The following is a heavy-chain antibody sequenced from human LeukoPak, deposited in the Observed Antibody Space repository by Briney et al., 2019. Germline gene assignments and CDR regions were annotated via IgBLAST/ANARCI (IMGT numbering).Heavy chain of an antibody. CDR1: GYTFTSYG. CDR2: ISAYNGNT. V-gene: IGHV1-18*01. Sequence: ASVKVSCKASGYTFTSYGINWVRQAPGQGLEWMGWISAYNGNTNYAQKLQGRVTMTTDTSTSTAYMELRSLRSDDTAVYYCARDGRPYYDFWSGYLVDYWGQGTLVTVSS. CDR3: ARDGRPYYDFWSGYLVDY. D-gene: IGHD3-3*01. J-gene: IGHJ4*02.